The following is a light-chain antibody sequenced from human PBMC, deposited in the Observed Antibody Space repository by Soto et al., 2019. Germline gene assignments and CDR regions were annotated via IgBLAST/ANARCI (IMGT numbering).Light chain of an antibody. Sequence: QSVLTRPPSVSAAPGQKVTISCSGSSSNIGNNYVYWYQQLPGTAPKLLIYDNNKRPSGIPDRFSGSKSGTSATLGITGLQTGDEADYYCETWDNSLSAYVFGTGTKVTVL. CDR2: DNN. V-gene: IGLV1-51*01. J-gene: IGLJ1*01. CDR3: ETWDNSLSAYV. CDR1: SSNIGNNY.